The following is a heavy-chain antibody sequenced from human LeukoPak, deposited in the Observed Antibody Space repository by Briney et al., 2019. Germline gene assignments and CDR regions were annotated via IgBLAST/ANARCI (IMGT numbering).Heavy chain of an antibody. D-gene: IGHD1-26*01. J-gene: IGHJ4*02. V-gene: IGHV3-23*01. CDR1: GFAFSTYA. CDR2: IIDSGNSL. Sequence: GGSLRLSCAASGFAFSTYAMSWVRLAPGKGLEWVSTIIDSGNSLYYADSVEGRFTISRDNSKNTLYLQMNSLRAGDTAVYYCAKDPIFSGSYGVFDSWGQGTLVTVSS. CDR3: AKDPIFSGSYGVFDS.